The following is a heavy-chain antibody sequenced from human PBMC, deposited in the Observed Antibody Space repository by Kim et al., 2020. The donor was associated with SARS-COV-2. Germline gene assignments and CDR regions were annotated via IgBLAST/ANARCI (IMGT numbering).Heavy chain of an antibody. Sequence: ASVKVSCKASEYTFTTYNLHWLRQAPGQGLEWIGIVRFSGKIEENTLRFPGRVTMSRDTSTATVYLELSRLRSEDTAVYYCATEPPGTYYFDFWGQGTLVTVSS. CDR1: EYTFTTYN. CDR2: VRFSGKIE. CDR3: ATEPPGTYYFDF. J-gene: IGHJ4*02. V-gene: IGHV1-46*01.